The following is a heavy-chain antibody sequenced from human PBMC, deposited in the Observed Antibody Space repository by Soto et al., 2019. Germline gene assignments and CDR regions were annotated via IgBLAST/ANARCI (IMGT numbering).Heavy chain of an antibody. J-gene: IGHJ4*02. CDR2: VSHDGRNT. V-gene: IGHV3-30*18. D-gene: IGHD6-19*01. CDR3: AKGGRQWLVTSDFNY. CDR1: GFTFSDYA. Sequence: VQLMESGGGVVQPGRSLRLSCAASGFTFSDYAMHWVRQAPGKGLEWVAVVSHDGRNTHYADSVKGRFTISRDSSKNTVSREMTSLRAEDTAVYYCAKGGRQWLVTSDFNYWGQGALVTVSS.